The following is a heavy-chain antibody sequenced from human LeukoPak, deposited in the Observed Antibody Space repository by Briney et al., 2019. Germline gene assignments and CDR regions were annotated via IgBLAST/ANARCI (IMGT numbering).Heavy chain of an antibody. CDR2: ISGSGGST. CDR3: TKERRRDDILTGSFSD. J-gene: IGHJ4*02. Sequence: GGSLRLSCAASGFTFSSYAMSWVRQAPGKGLEWVSAISGSGGSTYYADSVKGRFTISRDNSKNTLYLQMNSLRAEDTAVYYCTKERRRDDILTGSFSDWGQGILVTVSS. D-gene: IGHD3-9*01. V-gene: IGHV3-23*01. CDR1: GFTFSSYA.